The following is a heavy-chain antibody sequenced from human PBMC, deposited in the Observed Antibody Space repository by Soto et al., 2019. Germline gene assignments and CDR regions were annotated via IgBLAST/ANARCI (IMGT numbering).Heavy chain of an antibody. CDR3: ARASERSYWFDP. CDR2: ISAYNGNT. V-gene: IGHV1-18*01. D-gene: IGHD1-26*01. J-gene: IGHJ5*02. Sequence: QVQLVQSGAEVKKPGASVKVSCKASGYTFTSYGISWVRQAPGQGLEWMGWISAYNGNTNYAQKLQGRVTMTTDTSTSTAYLGPRGPRSYDTAVYECARASERSYWFDPWGQGTLVTVSP. CDR1: GYTFTSYG.